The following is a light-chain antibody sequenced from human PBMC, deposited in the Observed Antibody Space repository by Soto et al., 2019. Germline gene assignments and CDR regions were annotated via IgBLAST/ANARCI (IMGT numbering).Light chain of an antibody. V-gene: IGLV3-27*01. CDR2: KDS. J-gene: IGLJ2*01. Sequence: SYELTQPSSVSVSPGQTARITCSGDVLAKKYAHWFQQRPGQVPVLVIYKDSERPSGIPERFSGSSSGTTVTLTISGAQVEDGADYYCYSAADNNLGFFGGGTKVPVL. CDR3: YSAADNNLGF. CDR1: VLAKKY.